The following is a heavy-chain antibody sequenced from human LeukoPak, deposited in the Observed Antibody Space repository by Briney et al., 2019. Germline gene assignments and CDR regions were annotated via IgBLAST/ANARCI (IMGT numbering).Heavy chain of an antibody. J-gene: IGHJ6*03. CDR3: VRGNYCSGGSCYHYYYYMDV. CDR1: GGSFNGYY. CDR2: INHSGST. Sequence: SETLSLTSAVYGGSFNGYYSRWIPPPPGKGLERSGEINHSGSTNYIPSLNSRVTISVDMSNNQFSLKLSSVTAADTAVYYCVRGNYCSGGSCYHYYYYMDVWGKGTTVTVSS. D-gene: IGHD2-15*01. V-gene: IGHV4-34*01.